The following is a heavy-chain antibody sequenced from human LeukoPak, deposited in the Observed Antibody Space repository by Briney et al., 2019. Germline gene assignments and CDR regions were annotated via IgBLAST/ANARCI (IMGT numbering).Heavy chain of an antibody. CDR3: ARAHLSALFDY. J-gene: IGHJ4*02. CDR2: IYPGDSDT. CDR1: GYSFTTYW. Sequence: GESLKTSCKGSGYSFTTYWIGWVRQMPGQGLECMGIIYPGDSDTRYIPSFQGQVTISADKSISTAYLQWSSRKASDTAMYYCARAHLSALFDYWGQGTPVTVS. V-gene: IGHV5-51*01.